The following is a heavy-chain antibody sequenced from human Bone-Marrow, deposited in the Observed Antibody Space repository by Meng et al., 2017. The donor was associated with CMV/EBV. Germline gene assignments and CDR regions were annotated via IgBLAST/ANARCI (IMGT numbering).Heavy chain of an antibody. D-gene: IGHD3-22*01. Sequence: SETLSLTCAVSGDSVSSNTAAWNWIRQSPSRGLEWLGRTYYRSQWFNDYAVSVKGRISISSDTSKNQFSLQLNSVTPEDTAVYYCSRGEDDSSGSTLLAFDFSGRGTMVTV. CDR3: SRGEDDSSGSTLLAFDF. J-gene: IGHJ3*01. CDR2: TYYRSQWFN. CDR1: GDSVSSNTAA. V-gene: IGHV6-1*01.